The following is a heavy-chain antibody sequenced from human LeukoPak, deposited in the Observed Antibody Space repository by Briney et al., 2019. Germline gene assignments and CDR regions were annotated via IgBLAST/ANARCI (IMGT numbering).Heavy chain of an antibody. Sequence: GGSLRLSCAASGFTFSDYYMSWVRQAPGKGLEWVSYISNTGSFIYYADSVKGRFTISRDNTKNSLYLQMNSLRAEDTAVYYCARTKKGDGYNMYDWFDPWGQGTLVTVSS. D-gene: IGHD5-24*01. CDR1: GFTFSDYY. J-gene: IGHJ5*02. CDR2: ISNTGSFI. CDR3: ARTKKGDGYNMYDWFDP. V-gene: IGHV3-11*04.